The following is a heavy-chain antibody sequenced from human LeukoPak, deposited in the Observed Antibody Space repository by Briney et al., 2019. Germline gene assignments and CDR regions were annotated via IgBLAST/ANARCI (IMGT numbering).Heavy chain of an antibody. Sequence: PSETLSLTCTVSGGSISSGSYYWGWIRQPPGKGLEWIGSIYYSGSTYYNPSLKSRVTISVDTSKNQFSLKLSSVTAADTAVYYCARVGERTYITTRSPFDYWGQGTLVTVSS. D-gene: IGHD3-22*01. V-gene: IGHV4-39*07. J-gene: IGHJ4*02. CDR1: GGSISSGSYY. CDR3: ARVGERTYITTRSPFDY. CDR2: IYYSGST.